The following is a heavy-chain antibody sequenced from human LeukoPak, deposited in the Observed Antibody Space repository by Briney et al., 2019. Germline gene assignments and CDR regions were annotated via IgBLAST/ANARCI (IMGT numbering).Heavy chain of an antibody. V-gene: IGHV1-2*02. Sequence: GASVKVSCKASGYTFTGYYMHWVRQAPGQGLEWMGWINPDSGGTNYAQKFQGRVTVTRDTSISTAYMELSRLRSDDTAVYYCARGLYNWNYHYFDYWGQGTLVTVSS. CDR1: GYTFTGYY. D-gene: IGHD1-7*01. CDR3: ARGLYNWNYHYFDY. J-gene: IGHJ4*02. CDR2: INPDSGGT.